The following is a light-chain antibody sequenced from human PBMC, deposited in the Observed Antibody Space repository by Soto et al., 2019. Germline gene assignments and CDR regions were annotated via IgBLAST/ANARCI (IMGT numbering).Light chain of an antibody. CDR3: QQYNNWPWT. CDR2: GAS. V-gene: IGKV3-15*01. Sequence: TLSVSPGERATLSCRASQSVSSNLAWYQRKPGQAPMLLIYGASTRATGNPGRFSGSGSGTEFTLTISSLQSEDVAVYYCQQYNNWPWTFGQGSKVDIK. CDR1: QSVSSN. J-gene: IGKJ1*01.